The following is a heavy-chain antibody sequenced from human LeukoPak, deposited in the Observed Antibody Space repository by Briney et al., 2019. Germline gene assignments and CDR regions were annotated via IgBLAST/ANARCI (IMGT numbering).Heavy chain of an antibody. CDR1: GYTFTGYY. D-gene: IGHD6-13*01. CDR3: ARGEDYPIAAAAGDY. V-gene: IGHV1-2*02. CDR2: INPNRGGT. Sequence: ASVKVSCTAPGYTFTGYYMHWVRQAPGQGLEWMGWINPNRGGTNYAQKFQGRVTMTRDTSISTAYMELSRLRSDDTAVYYCARGEDYPIAAAAGDYWGRGTLVTVSS. J-gene: IGHJ4*02.